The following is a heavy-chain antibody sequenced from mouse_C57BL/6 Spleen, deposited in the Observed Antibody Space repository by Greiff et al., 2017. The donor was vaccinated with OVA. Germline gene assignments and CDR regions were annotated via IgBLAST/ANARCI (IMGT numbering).Heavy chain of an antibody. J-gene: IGHJ2*01. Sequence: QVQLKESGPGLVQPSQSLSITCTVSGFSLTSYGVHWVRQSPGKGLEWLGVIWRGGSTDYNAAFMSRLSITKDNSKSQVFFKMNSLQADDTAIYYCAKNSYGSSYYFDYWGQGTTLTVSS. D-gene: IGHD1-1*01. V-gene: IGHV2-5*01. CDR2: IWRGGST. CDR3: AKNSYGSSYYFDY. CDR1: GFSLTSYG.